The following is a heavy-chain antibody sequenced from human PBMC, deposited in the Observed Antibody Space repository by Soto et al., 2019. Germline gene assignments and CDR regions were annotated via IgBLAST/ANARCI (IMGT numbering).Heavy chain of an antibody. Sequence: QVQLVQSGAEVKKPGSSVKVSCKASGGTFSSYAISWVRQAPGQGLEWMGGIIPIFGTANYAQKFQGRVTITADESTSTAYMELSSLRSEDTAVYYCARQKGGGDYGSGDGCFGYWGQGTLVTVSS. CDR2: IIPIFGTA. V-gene: IGHV1-69*01. D-gene: IGHD3-10*01. J-gene: IGHJ4*02. CDR3: ARQKGGGDYGSGDGCFGY. CDR1: GGTFSSYA.